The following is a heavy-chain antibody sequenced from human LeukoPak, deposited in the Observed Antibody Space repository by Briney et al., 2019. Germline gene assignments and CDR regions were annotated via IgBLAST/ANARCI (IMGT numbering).Heavy chain of an antibody. J-gene: IGHJ4*02. D-gene: IGHD3-10*01. CDR3: AKHYYGSGSPLVYFDY. CDR2: ISGSGGST. CDR1: GFTFSSYV. Sequence: PGGPLRLSCAASGFTFSSYVMNWVRQAPGKGLEWVAYISGSGGSTSYADSVKGRFTISRDNSKNTLYLQMNSLRAEDTAVYYCAKHYYGSGSPLVYFDYWGQGTLVTVSS. V-gene: IGHV3-23*01.